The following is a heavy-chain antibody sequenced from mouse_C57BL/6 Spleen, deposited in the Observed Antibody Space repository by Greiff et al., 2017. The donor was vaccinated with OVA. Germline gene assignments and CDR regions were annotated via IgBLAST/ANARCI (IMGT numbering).Heavy chain of an antibody. J-gene: IGHJ1*03. CDR3: ARSAPYRCWYFDV. Sequence: QVQLKESGAELVRPGASVTLSCKASGYTFTDYEMHWVKQTPVHGLEWIGAIDPETGGTAYNQKFKGKAILTADKSSSTAYMELRSLTSEDSAVYYGARSAPYRCWYFDVWGKGTTVTVSS. CDR2: IDPETGGT. CDR1: GYTFTDYE. D-gene: IGHD5-1-1*01. V-gene: IGHV1-15*01.